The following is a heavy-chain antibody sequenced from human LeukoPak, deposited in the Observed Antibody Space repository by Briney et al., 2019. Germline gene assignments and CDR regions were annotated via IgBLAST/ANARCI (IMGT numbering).Heavy chain of an antibody. Sequence: GGSLRLSCAASGFTLYSYAMTWVRQAPGKGLEWFSGISGNGGSTYHADSVKGRFTISRDNSKNTLYLQMNSLRAEDTAVYYCARLGSGSLRPYHFDYWGQGTLVTVSS. V-gene: IGHV3-23*01. CDR2: ISGNGGST. J-gene: IGHJ4*02. CDR1: GFTLYSYA. D-gene: IGHD3-10*01. CDR3: ARLGSGSLRPYHFDY.